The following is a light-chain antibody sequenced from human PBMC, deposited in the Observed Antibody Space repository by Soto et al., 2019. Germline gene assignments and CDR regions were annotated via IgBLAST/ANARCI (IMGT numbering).Light chain of an antibody. CDR1: SRDVGGYNY. V-gene: IGLV2-14*01. CDR2: DVS. J-gene: IGLJ1*01. Sequence: QSALTQPASVSGSPGQSITISCTGTSRDVGGYNYVSWYQQHPGKAPELMIHDVSNRPSGVSNRFSGSKSGNTASLTISGLQAEDEDEYYCISYTSSSLYVFGTGTKLTVL. CDR3: ISYTSSSLYV.